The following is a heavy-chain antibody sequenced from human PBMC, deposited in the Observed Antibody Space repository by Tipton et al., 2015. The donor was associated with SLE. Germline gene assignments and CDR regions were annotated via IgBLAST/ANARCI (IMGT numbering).Heavy chain of an antibody. CDR3: TLAAAGRMSFDY. V-gene: IGHV1-18*01. J-gene: IGHJ4*02. CDR1: GYTFTRYG. CDR2: ISAYNGNT. Sequence: QSGPEVKKPGASVKVSCEASGYTFTRYGITWVRQAPGQGLEWMGWISAYNGNTNYAQKLQGRVTMTTDTYTSTAYMDLGSLRSDDTAVYYCTLAAAGRMSFDYWGQGTLVTVSS. D-gene: IGHD6-13*01.